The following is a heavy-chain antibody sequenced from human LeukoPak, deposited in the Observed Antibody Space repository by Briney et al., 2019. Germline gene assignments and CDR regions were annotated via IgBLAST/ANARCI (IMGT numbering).Heavy chain of an antibody. CDR2: IYTSGST. Sequence: PSETLSLTCTVSGGSISSGSYYWSWIWQPAGKGLEWIGRIYTSGSTNYNPSLKSRVTISVDTSKNQFSLKLSSVTAADTAVYYCAGNYYGSGSYYSEDRYWGQGTLVTVSS. CDR1: GGSISSGSYY. J-gene: IGHJ4*02. V-gene: IGHV4-61*02. CDR3: AGNYYGSGSYYSEDRY. D-gene: IGHD3-10*01.